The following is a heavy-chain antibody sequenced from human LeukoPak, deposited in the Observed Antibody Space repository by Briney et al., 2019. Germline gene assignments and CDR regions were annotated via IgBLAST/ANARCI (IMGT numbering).Heavy chain of an antibody. V-gene: IGHV3-74*01. J-gene: IGHJ4*02. Sequence: PGGSLRLSCAASGFTFSSYWMHWVRQAPGKGLVWVSRINSDGSSTSYADSVKGRFTISRDNAKNTLYLQMNSLRAEDTAVYYCARDAMDSSGYYLDYFDYWGQGALVTVSS. D-gene: IGHD3-22*01. CDR1: GFTFSSYW. CDR2: INSDGSST. CDR3: ARDAMDSSGYYLDYFDY.